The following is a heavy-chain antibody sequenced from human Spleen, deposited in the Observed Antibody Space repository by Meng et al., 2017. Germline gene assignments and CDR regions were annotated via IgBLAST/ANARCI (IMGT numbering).Heavy chain of an antibody. J-gene: IGHJ4*02. CDR1: GGSISSYY. CDR2: LYYSGST. D-gene: IGHD4-17*01. Sequence: QVQLQESGPGLVKPSETLSLTCTVSGGSISSYYWGWIRQPPGKGLEWIGSLYYSGSTYYNPSLKSRVTISVDTSKNQFSLKLSSVTAADTAVYYCATSTVTTFFDYWGQGTLVTVSS. CDR3: ATSTVTTFFDY. V-gene: IGHV4-39*01.